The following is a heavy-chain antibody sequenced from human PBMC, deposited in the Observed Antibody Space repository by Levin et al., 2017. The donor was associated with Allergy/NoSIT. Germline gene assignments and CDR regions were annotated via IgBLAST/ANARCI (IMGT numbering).Heavy chain of an antibody. D-gene: IGHD2-15*01. Sequence: PSETLSLTCSVSGASINSDFWTWIRQPPGKGLEWIGYTYYSGRTKYNASLKSRVTISVDTSKNQFSLKMSSVTAADTAVYYCVRGMSGALDFTVYYFDHWGQGTLVTVSP. CDR2: TYYSGRT. CDR3: VRGMSGALDFTVYYFDH. J-gene: IGHJ4*02. V-gene: IGHV4-59*01. CDR1: GASINSDF.